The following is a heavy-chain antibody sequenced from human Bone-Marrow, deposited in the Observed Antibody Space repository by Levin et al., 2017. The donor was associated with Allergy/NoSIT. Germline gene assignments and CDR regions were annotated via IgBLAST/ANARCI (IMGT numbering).Heavy chain of an antibody. CDR3: VRRGGSVPFDY. CDR1: GRDDRCVA. D-gene: IGHD3-16*01. J-gene: IGHJ4*02. V-gene: IGHV3-64D*06. Sequence: GESLKISCXXXGRDDRCVALQGGRQRQGKGLEHVSAISDNGDATYYADSVKGRFIISRDNSKNMLYLRMSSLRLEDTAIYNCVRRGGSVPFDYWGQGTLVTVSS. CDR2: ISDNGDAT.